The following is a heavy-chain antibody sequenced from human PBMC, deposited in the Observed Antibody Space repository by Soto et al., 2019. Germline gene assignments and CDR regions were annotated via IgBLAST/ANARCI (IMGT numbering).Heavy chain of an antibody. CDR1: GGSISSGDYY. D-gene: IGHD3-22*01. CDR2: IYYSGST. Sequence: QVQLQESGPGLVKPSQTLSLTCTVSGGSISSGDYYWSWIRQPPGKGLEWIGYIYYSGSTYYNPSLKRRVTISVDTSKNQFSLKLSSVTAADTAVYYCARAGYYDSSGSPLDAFDIWGQGTMVTVSS. V-gene: IGHV4-30-4*01. CDR3: ARAGYYDSSGSPLDAFDI. J-gene: IGHJ3*02.